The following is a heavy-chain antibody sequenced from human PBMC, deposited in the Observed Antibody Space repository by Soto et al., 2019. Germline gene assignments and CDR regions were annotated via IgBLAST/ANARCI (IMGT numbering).Heavy chain of an antibody. V-gene: IGHV1-2*02. CDR3: TRDNIEKSDGLYDAFDI. CDR1: GSTFSAYY. J-gene: IGHJ3*02. Sequence: GASMKVSCKASGSTFSAYYTQWVRQAPGQGLEWMGWITPTSGDTYFAQKLQGRVTMTRDTSNSTAYMEMNRLRSEDTAVYYCTRDNIEKSDGLYDAFDIWGQGTTVTVSS. D-gene: IGHD2-15*01. CDR2: ITPTSGDT.